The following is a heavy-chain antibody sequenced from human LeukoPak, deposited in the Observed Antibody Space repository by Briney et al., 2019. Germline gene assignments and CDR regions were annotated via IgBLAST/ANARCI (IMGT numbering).Heavy chain of an antibody. CDR2: ISSSSSTI. CDR3: ARAQPRRYYDSTTGDRAFGL. Sequence: PSETLSLTCTVSGGSISNRSHFWGWIRQTPGKGLEWASYISSSSSTIYYAGSVKGRFTISRDNAKNSLYLQMNSLRAEDTAVYYCARAQPRRYYDSTTGDRAFGLWGQGTLVTVSS. J-gene: IGHJ4*02. D-gene: IGHD3-22*01. CDR1: GGSISNRSHF. V-gene: IGHV3-48*04.